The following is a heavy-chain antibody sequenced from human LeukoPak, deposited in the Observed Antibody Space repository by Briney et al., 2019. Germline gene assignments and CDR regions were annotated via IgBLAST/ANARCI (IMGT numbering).Heavy chain of an antibody. CDR2: IYYSGST. Sequence: PSETLSLTCTVSGGSISSGDYYWSWIRQPPGKGLEWTGYIYYSGSTYYNPSLKSRVIISVDTSKNQFSLKLSSVTAADTAVYYCARGGYSYGSQPDNFDYWGQGTLVTVSS. D-gene: IGHD5-18*01. V-gene: IGHV4-30-4*08. CDR1: GGSISSGDYY. CDR3: ARGGYSYGSQPDNFDY. J-gene: IGHJ4*02.